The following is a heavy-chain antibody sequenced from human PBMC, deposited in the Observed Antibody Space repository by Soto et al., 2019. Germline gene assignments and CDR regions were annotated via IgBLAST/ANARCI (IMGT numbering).Heavy chain of an antibody. J-gene: IGHJ6*02. CDR3: ARVGKDTAMGYYYYYGMDV. V-gene: IGHV3-33*01. Sequence: GGSLRLSCAASGFTFSSYGMHWVRQAPGKGLEWVAVIWYDGSNKYYADSVKGRFTISRDNSKNTLYLQMNSLRAEDTAVYYCARVGKDTAMGYYYYYGMDVWGQGTTVTVSS. CDR2: IWYDGSNK. D-gene: IGHD5-18*01. CDR1: GFTFSSYG.